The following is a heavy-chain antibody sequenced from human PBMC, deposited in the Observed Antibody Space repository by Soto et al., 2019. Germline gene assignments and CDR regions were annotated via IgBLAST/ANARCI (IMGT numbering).Heavy chain of an antibody. J-gene: IGHJ4*02. CDR2: IYYSGST. D-gene: IGHD3-16*02. CDR3: ARAPWLWGSYRYTYFDY. V-gene: IGHV4-59*01. CDR1: GGSISSYY. Sequence: PSETLSLTCTVSGGSISSYYWSWIRQPPGKGLEWIGYIYYSGSTNYNPSLKSRVTISVDTSKNQFSLKLSSVTAADTAVYYCARAPWLWGSYRYTYFDYWGQGTLVTVSS.